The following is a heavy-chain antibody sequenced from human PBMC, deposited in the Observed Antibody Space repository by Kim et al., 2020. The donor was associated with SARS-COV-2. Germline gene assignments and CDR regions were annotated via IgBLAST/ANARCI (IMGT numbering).Heavy chain of an antibody. J-gene: IGHJ4*01. Sequence: GGSLRLSCTAPGFTISDKYMTWVRQAPGKGLQWISVISSGGGTYYADSVEGRFIGSRDIAKNTIYHLLNNLRVEDSAVYHCSRVDWSKSWLQIYDWGHG. D-gene: IGHD1-1*01. CDR1: GFTISDKY. CDR2: ISSGGGT. CDR3: SRVDWSKSWLQIYD. V-gene: IGHV3-66*01.